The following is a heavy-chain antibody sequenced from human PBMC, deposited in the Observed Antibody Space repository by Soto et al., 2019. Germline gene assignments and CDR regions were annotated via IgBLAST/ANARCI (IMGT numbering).Heavy chain of an antibody. J-gene: IGHJ4*02. CDR2: TNEDGSTI. D-gene: IGHD3-16*01. Sequence: EVQLVESGGGLVQPGGSLRLSCAASGFTFSSYWMHWVRQAPGKGLVWVSRTNEDGSTINYADSVKGRFTISRDNAKNTLKLEMNGRRAEDTVVYYCTGDRGGRGGYWGPGTLVTVSS. CDR1: GFTFSSYW. CDR3: TGDRGGRGGY. V-gene: IGHV3-74*01.